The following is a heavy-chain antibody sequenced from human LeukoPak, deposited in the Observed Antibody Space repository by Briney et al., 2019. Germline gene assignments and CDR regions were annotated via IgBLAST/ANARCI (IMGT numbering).Heavy chain of an antibody. Sequence: PGGSLRLSCAASGFTFGDFAMHWVRQAQGKGLEWVSLISEDGDTYYGDSVKGRFTVSRDNSKNSLYLQMNSLRTEDTGLYYCARVRTAMEIGAYWGQGTLVTVSS. D-gene: IGHD5-18*01. V-gene: IGHV3-43*02. J-gene: IGHJ4*02. CDR1: GFTFGDFA. CDR2: ISEDGDT. CDR3: ARVRTAMEIGAY.